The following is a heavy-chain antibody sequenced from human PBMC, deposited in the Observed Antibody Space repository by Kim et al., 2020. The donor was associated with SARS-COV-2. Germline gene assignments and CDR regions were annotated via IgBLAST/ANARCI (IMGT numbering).Heavy chain of an antibody. D-gene: IGHD2-15*01. CDR2: ISGSGDRT. CDR3: AKDQSCSGGNCYYHYGMDV. V-gene: IGHV3-23*01. J-gene: IGHJ6*02. CDR1: GFSFNNYA. Sequence: GGSLRLSCAASGFSFNNYAMSWVRQAPGKGLEWVSVISGSGDRTYSADSVKGRFTISRDNSKNTLYLQMNSLRAEDTAVYYCAKDQSCSGGNCYYHYGMDVWGLGTTVTVSS.